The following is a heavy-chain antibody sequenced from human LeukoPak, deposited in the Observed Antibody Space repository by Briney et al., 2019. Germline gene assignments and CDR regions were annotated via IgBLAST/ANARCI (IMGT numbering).Heavy chain of an antibody. Sequence: GASVKVSCKASGGTFSSYAISWVRQAPGQGLEWMGRIIPIFGTANYAQKFQGRVTITTDESTSTAYMELSSLRSEDTAVYYCVRDRYDFWSGPYYFDYWGQGTLVTVSS. CDR1: GGTFSSYA. CDR2: IIPIFGTA. CDR3: VRDRYDFWSGPYYFDY. V-gene: IGHV1-69*05. D-gene: IGHD3-3*01. J-gene: IGHJ4*02.